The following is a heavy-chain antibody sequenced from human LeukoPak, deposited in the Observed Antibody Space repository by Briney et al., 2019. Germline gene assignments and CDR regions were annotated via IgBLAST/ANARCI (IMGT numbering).Heavy chain of an antibody. D-gene: IGHD3-22*01. CDR3: ARETNSGYDF. CDR2: ISAGRSYT. Sequence: GGSLRLSCAASGFTFSDYYMNWIRQAPGKALEWVSHISAGRSYTSYADSVKGRFTVSRDNAKNSLFLQMNSLRAEDTAVYYCARETNSGYDFWGQGTLVTVSS. V-gene: IGHV3-11*06. CDR1: GFTFSDYY. J-gene: IGHJ4*02.